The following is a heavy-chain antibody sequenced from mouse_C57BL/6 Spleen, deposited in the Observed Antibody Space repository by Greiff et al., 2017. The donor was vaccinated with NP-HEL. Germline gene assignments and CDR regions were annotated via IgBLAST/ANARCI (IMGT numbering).Heavy chain of an antibody. Sequence: QVQLQQSGAELVKPGASVKLSCKASGYTFTSYWMHWVTQRPGQGLEWIGNINPSNGGTNYNEKFKSKATLTVDKSSSTAYMQLSSLTSEDSAVYYCARSGSSPSYWYFDVWGTGTTVTVSS. J-gene: IGHJ1*03. CDR3: ARSGSSPSYWYFDV. CDR1: GYTFTSYW. D-gene: IGHD1-1*01. CDR2: INPSNGGT. V-gene: IGHV1-53*01.